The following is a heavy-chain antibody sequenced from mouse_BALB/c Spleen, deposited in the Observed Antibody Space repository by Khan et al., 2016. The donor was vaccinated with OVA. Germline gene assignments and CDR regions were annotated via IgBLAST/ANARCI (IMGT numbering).Heavy chain of an antibody. J-gene: IGHJ2*01. V-gene: IGHV5-6-3*01. Sequence: VELVESGGGLVQPGGSLKLSCAASGFTFSSYGMSWVRQTPDKRLELVATINSNGGSTYYPDSVKGRFTISRDNAKNTLYLQMSSLKSEDTAMYYCARMARTINWGQGTTFTVSS. CDR1: GFTFSSYG. CDR2: INSNGGST. CDR3: ARMARTIN.